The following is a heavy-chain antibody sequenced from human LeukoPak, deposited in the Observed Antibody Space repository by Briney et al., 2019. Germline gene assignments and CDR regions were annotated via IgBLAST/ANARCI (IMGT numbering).Heavy chain of an antibody. CDR3: TTYPYRSLCY. CDR1: GFTFSNAW. J-gene: IGHJ4*02. V-gene: IGHV3-15*01. D-gene: IGHD3-10*01. Sequence: GGSLRLSCAASGFTFSNAWMSWVRQDRGNGLESVGRIKSKTDGGTTDYAAPVKGRFTISRDDSKNTLYLQMNSLKTEDTAVYYCTTYPYRSLCYWGQGTLVTVSS. CDR2: IKSKTDGGTT.